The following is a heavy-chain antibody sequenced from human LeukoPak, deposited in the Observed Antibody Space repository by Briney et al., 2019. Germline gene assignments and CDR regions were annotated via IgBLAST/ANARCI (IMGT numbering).Heavy chain of an antibody. CDR2: IYYSGST. D-gene: IGHD2-8*01. J-gene: IGHJ6*02. V-gene: IGHV4-59*01. CDR3: ARDTNGVSDGMDV. Sequence: SETLSLTCTVSGGSISSYYWSWIRQPPGKGLEWIGYIYYSGSTNYNPSLKSRVTISVDTSKNQFSLKLSSVTAADTAVYYCARDTNGVSDGMDVWGQGTTVTVSS. CDR1: GGSISSYY.